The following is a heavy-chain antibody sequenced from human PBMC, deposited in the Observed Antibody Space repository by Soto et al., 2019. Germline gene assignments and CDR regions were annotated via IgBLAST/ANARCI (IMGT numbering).Heavy chain of an antibody. D-gene: IGHD5-12*01. Sequence: ASVKVSCKASGGTFSSHAISWMRQAPGQGLEWMGGIIPIFGTANYAQKFQGRVTITADESTTTAYMELSSLRSEDTAVYYCARAGGSGHDYPDYWGQGTLVSVAS. CDR1: GGTFSSHA. V-gene: IGHV1-69*13. CDR3: ARAGGSGHDYPDY. CDR2: IIPIFGTA. J-gene: IGHJ4*02.